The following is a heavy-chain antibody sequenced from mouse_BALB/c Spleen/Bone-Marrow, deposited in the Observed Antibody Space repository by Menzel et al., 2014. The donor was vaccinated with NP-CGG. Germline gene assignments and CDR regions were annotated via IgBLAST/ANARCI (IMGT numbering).Heavy chain of an antibody. CDR3: ASYYYGSSSFAY. J-gene: IGHJ3*01. CDR1: GFNIKDTY. D-gene: IGHD1-1*01. V-gene: IGHV14-3*02. CDR2: IDPANGNT. Sequence: VHVKQSGAELVKPGASVKLSCTASGFNIKDTYMHWVKQRPEQGLEWIGRIDPANGNTKYDPKSQGKATITADTSSNAAYLQLSSLTAEDAAVYYCASYYYGSSSFAYWGQGTLVTVSA.